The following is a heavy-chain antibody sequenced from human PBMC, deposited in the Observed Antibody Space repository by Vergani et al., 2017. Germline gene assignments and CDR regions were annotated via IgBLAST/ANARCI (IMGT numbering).Heavy chain of an antibody. Sequence: EVQLVESGGGLVKPGGSLRLSCAASGFSFSSYSMNWVRQAPGKGLEWVASISGSSSYVFYRDSVEGRFTITRDNAKKSVYLQMNSLRAEDTAVYYCARRDSSSPALDYWGQGTLVTVSS. V-gene: IGHV3-21*02. D-gene: IGHD6-6*01. CDR1: GFSFSSYS. J-gene: IGHJ4*02. CDR2: ISGSSSYV. CDR3: ARRDSSSPALDY.